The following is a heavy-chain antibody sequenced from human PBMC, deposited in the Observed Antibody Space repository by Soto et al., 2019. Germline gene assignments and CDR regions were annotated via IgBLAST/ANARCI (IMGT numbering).Heavy chain of an antibody. V-gene: IGHV1-69*13. J-gene: IGHJ6*02. CDR2: IIPIFGTA. CDR1: GGTFSSYA. Sequence: ASVKVSCKASGGTFSSYAISWVRQAPGQGLEWMGGIIPIFGTANYAQKFQGRVTITADESTSTAYMELSSLRSEDTAVYYCARCRLTFGDYSNYYYYYGMDVWGQGTTVTVSS. CDR3: ARCRLTFGDYSNYYYYYGMDV. D-gene: IGHD4-4*01.